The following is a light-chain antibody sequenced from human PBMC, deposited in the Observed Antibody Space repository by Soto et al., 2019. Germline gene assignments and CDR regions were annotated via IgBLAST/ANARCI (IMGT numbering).Light chain of an antibody. CDR1: QSVSSSY. J-gene: IGKJ5*01. CDR2: GAS. V-gene: IGKV3-20*01. CDR3: QQYGSSLIT. Sequence: EIVLTQSPGTLSLSPGERATLSCRASQSVSSSYLAWYQQKPGQAPRLLIYGASSRATGIPDRFSGSGFGTDFTLTISRLEPEDFAVYYCQQYGSSLITFGQGTRLESK.